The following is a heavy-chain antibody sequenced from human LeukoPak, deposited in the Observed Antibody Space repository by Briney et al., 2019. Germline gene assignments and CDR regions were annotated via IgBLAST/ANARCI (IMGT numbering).Heavy chain of an antibody. Sequence: SETLSLTCTVSGDYISTTTYYRGWLRQPPGEGLEWIGSVSYTGSTYYNPSLKSRVTISIDTSKNKFSLTLTSVTAADTAVYFCARDHIWGTYRYTLAWGQGALVTVSS. CDR2: VSYTGST. D-gene: IGHD3-16*02. J-gene: IGHJ5*02. V-gene: IGHV4-39*07. CDR3: ARDHIWGTYRYTLA. CDR1: GDYISTTTYY.